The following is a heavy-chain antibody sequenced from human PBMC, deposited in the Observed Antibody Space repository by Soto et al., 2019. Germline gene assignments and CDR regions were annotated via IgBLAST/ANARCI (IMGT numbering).Heavy chain of an antibody. J-gene: IGHJ4*02. V-gene: IGHV2-5*02. CDR1: GLSLSTSGVG. Sequence: SGPTLVNPTQTLTVTCTFSGLSLSTSGVGVAWIRQPPGKALEWLAVIFWDDDKRYSPSLESRLTITKDTSKNQVVLIMTNMDPVDTATYYCAHRRVAAASYYFDYWGQGTLVTVSS. D-gene: IGHD6-13*01. CDR3: AHRRVAAASYYFDY. CDR2: IFWDDDK.